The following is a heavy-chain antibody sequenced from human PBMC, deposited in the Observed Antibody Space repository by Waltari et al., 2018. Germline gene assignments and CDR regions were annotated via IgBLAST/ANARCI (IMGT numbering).Heavy chain of an antibody. J-gene: IGHJ2*01. Sequence: QVQLVESGGGLVKPGGSLRLSCAASGFTFSDYYMSWIRQAPGKGLEGVSYISSIGSTIYYADAVKGRFTISRDNAKNSLYLQMNSLRAEDTAVYYCASQDQLLYWYFDLWGRGTLVTVSS. V-gene: IGHV3-11*04. D-gene: IGHD2-2*01. CDR3: ASQDQLLYWYFDL. CDR1: GFTFSDYY. CDR2: ISSIGSTI.